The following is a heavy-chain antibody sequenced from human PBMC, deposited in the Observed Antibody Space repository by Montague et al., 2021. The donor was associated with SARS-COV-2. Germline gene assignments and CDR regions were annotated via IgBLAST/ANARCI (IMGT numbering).Heavy chain of an antibody. CDR1: GGSLSGSY. CDR3: ARDFLIVAATRSNWFDP. Sequence: SETLSLTCSVYGGSLSGSYRTWIRQPPGKGLEWIGEINQSGTTNYNPSLKSRVTMSVDTSKNQFSLKLRSVTAADTAVYYCARDFLIVAATRSNWFDPWGPGTLVTVSS. V-gene: IGHV4-34*01. CDR2: INQSGTT. J-gene: IGHJ5*02. D-gene: IGHD5-12*01.